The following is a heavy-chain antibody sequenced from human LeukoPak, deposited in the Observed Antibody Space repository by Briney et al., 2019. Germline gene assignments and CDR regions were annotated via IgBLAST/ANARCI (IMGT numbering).Heavy chain of an antibody. CDR3: AKVTIFSLTTDY. V-gene: IGHV4-4*07. CDR2: IYTSGST. D-gene: IGHD3-9*01. Sequence: SETLSLTXTVSGGSISSYYWSWIRQPAGKGLEWIGRIYTSGSTNYNPSLKSRVTMSVDTSKNQFSLKLSSVTAADTAVYYCAKVTIFSLTTDYWGQGTLVTVSS. J-gene: IGHJ4*02. CDR1: GGSISSYY.